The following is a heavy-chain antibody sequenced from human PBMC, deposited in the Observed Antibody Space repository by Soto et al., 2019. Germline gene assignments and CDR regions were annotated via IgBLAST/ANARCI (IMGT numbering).Heavy chain of an antibody. J-gene: IGHJ5*02. CDR1: GFTFESYT. CDR2: ISTTSSDI. V-gene: IGHV3-21*01. CDR3: ARDLAARPGWFDP. Sequence: GGSLRLSCAASGFTFESYTMNWVRQAPGKGLQWVSSISTTSSDIYYADSVRGRFTISRDNAKNSLYLQMNSLRAGDTAVYYCARDLAARPGWFDPWGQGTLVTVSS. D-gene: IGHD6-6*01.